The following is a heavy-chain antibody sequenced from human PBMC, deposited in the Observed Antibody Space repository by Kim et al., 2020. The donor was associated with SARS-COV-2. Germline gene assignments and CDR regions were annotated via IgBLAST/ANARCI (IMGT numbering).Heavy chain of an antibody. D-gene: IGHD6-19*01. J-gene: IGHJ6*02. CDR1: GFTFSGYA. Sequence: GGSLRLSCAASGFTFSGYAMHWVRQAPGKGLEWVAVISYDGSNKYYADSVKGRFTISRDNSKNTLYLQMNSLRAEDTAVYYCARDILIAVAGTFHYYYGMDVWGQGTTVTVSS. CDR3: ARDILIAVAGTFHYYYGMDV. V-gene: IGHV3-30*04. CDR2: ISYDGSNK.